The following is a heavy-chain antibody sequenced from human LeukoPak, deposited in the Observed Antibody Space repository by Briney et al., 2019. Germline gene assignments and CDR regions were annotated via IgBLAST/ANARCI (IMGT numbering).Heavy chain of an antibody. CDR1: GGSFRGYY. V-gene: IGHV4-34*01. CDR3: ARRDDSSGYHKIFDY. D-gene: IGHD3-22*01. Sequence: SETLSLTCAVYGGSFRGYYWSWIRQPPGKGLEWIGEINHSGSTNYNPSLKSRVTISVDTSKNQFSLKLSAVTDADTAVYDCARRDDSSGYHKIFDYWGPGTLVTVSS. J-gene: IGHJ4*02. CDR2: INHSGST.